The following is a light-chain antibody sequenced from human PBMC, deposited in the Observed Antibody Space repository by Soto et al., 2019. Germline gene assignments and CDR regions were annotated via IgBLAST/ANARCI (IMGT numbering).Light chain of an antibody. V-gene: IGKV1-27*01. J-gene: IGKJ3*01. Sequence: DIPMTQSPSSLSASVGDRVTITCRASQGISSYLAWYQQRPGEVPKLLIYAASTLQSGVPSRFSGSGSGTDFTLTISCLQPEDVATYYCQKYNNAVFTFGPGTKVDIK. CDR3: QKYNNAVFT. CDR2: AAS. CDR1: QGISSY.